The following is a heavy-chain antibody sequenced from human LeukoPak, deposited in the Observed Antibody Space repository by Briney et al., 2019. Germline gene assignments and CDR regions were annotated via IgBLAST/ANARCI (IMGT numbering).Heavy chain of an antibody. CDR3: ARGVYIAAAQYGY. D-gene: IGHD6-13*01. V-gene: IGHV4-59*01. J-gene: IGHJ4*02. CDR2: IYYSGTT. CDR1: GGSISSYY. Sequence: SETLSLTCTVSGGSISSYYWSWIRQPPGKGQEWIGYIYYSGTTNYNPSLKSRVTISVDTSKNQFSLKLSSVTAADTAVYYCARGVYIAAAQYGYWGQGTLVSVSS.